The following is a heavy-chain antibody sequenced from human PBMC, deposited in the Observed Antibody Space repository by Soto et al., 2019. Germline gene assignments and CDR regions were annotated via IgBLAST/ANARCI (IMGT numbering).Heavy chain of an antibody. Sequence: LSLTCTGSGDSISSSSYYSRWIRQPPGKGLEWIGSIYYSGSTYYNPSLKSRVTISVDTSKNQFSLKLSSVTAADTAVYYCARRLYGSGSPNWFDPWGQGTLVTVSS. CDR1: GDSISSSSYY. J-gene: IGHJ5*02. CDR2: IYYSGST. CDR3: ARRLYGSGSPNWFDP. D-gene: IGHD3-10*01. V-gene: IGHV4-39*01.